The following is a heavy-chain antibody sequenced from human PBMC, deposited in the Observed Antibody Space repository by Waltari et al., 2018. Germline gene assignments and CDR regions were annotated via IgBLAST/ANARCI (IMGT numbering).Heavy chain of an antibody. J-gene: IGHJ4*02. V-gene: IGHV3-66*01. CDR2: IYTGGST. CDR1: GLTFTINY. D-gene: IGHD3-3*02. CDR3: VRGISSQRLDS. Sequence: EVQLVESGGGLVQPGGSLSLSCATCGLTFTINYMTWVRQAPGKGLSWVYVIYTGGSTYYADSVKGRFTISRDNPKNMVYLQMNSLRAEDTAVYFCVRGISSQRLDSWGQGTLVTVSS.